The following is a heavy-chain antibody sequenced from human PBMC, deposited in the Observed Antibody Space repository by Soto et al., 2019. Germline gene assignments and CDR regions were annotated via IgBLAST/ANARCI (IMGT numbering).Heavy chain of an antibody. D-gene: IGHD3-16*01. CDR2: ISYDGSNK. CDR3: AKNVEGEANFDY. V-gene: IGHV3-30*18. Sequence: QVQLVESGGGVVQPGRSLRLSCAASGFTFSSYGMHWVRQAPGKGLEWVAVISYDGSNKYYADSVKGRFTISRDNSKNTLYLQMSSLRAEDTAVYYCAKNVEGEANFDYWGQGTLVTVSS. J-gene: IGHJ4*02. CDR1: GFTFSSYG.